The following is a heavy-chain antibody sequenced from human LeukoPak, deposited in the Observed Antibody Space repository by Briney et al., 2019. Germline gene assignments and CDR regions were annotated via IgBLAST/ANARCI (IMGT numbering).Heavy chain of an antibody. CDR1: GGTFSSYT. J-gene: IGHJ3*02. D-gene: IGHD4-11*01. Sequence: SVKVSCKASGGTFSSYTISWVRQAPGQGLEWMGRIIPILGIANYAQKFQGRVTITAYKSTSTAYMELSSLRSEDTAVYYCAREPFTVTTDPDAFDIWGQGTMVTVSS. CDR3: AREPFTVTTDPDAFDI. CDR2: IIPILGIA. V-gene: IGHV1-69*04.